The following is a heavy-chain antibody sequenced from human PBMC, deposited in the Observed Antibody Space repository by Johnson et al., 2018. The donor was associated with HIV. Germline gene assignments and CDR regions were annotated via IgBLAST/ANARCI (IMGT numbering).Heavy chain of an antibody. J-gene: IGHJ3*02. Sequence: QVQLVESGGSVVRPGGSLRLSCAASGFTFSDYYMNWMRQAPGKGLEWLSYISSSGTAKYYADSVKGRFTISRDNAKNSLYLQMNSLRAEDTAVYYCAREMAWEDAFDIWGQGTMVTVSS. CDR1: GFTFSDYY. D-gene: IGHD5-24*01. CDR2: ISSSGTAK. V-gene: IGHV3-11*04. CDR3: AREMAWEDAFDI.